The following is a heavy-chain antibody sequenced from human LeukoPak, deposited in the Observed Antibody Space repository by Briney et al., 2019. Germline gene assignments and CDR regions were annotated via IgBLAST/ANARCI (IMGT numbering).Heavy chain of an antibody. J-gene: IGHJ4*02. CDR1: GFTFTTYA. Sequence: GGSLRLSCSASGFTFTTYAMTWVRQAPGKGLEWVSSISGGGGDKSYADSVKGRFIIFRDNSKNTMYLQMNSLRAEDTAVYYCAKDGVYSGSYYEDYWGQGTLVTVSS. D-gene: IGHD3-10*01. CDR2: ISGGGGDK. V-gene: IGHV3-23*01. CDR3: AKDGVYSGSYYEDY.